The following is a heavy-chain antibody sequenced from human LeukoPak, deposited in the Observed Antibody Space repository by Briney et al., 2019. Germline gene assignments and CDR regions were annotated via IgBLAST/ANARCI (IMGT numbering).Heavy chain of an antibody. CDR2: VEHDGSQT. V-gene: IGHV3-74*01. CDR1: GFTFTSYW. D-gene: IGHD4-17*01. Sequence: AGGSLRLSYAASGFTFTSYWMHWVRQPPGKGLVWVSRVEHDGSQTAYADSVTGRFTISRDNARNMVYLQMNSLRAEDTAVYYCATDLGWGQGTLVTVSS. J-gene: IGHJ4*02. CDR3: ATDLG.